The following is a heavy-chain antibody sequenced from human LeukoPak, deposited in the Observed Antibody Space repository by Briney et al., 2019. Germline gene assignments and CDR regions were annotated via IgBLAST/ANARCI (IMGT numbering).Heavy chain of an antibody. V-gene: IGHV4-4*07. D-gene: IGHD3-22*01. CDR2: IYTSGST. CDR1: GGSISGYY. J-gene: IGHJ5*02. CDR3: ARDHYYDSSGYYPTDWFDP. Sequence: SETLSLTCTVSGGSISGYYWSWIRQPAGKGLEWIGRIYTSGSTNYNPSLKSRVTMSVDTSKNQFSLKLSSVTAADTAVYYCARDHYYDSSGYYPTDWFDPWGQGTLVTVSS.